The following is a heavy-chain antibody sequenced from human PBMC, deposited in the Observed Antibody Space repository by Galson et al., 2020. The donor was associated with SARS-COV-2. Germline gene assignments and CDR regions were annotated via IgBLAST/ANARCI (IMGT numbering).Heavy chain of an antibody. Sequence: GGSLRLSCVASGFTFSSYTMNWVRQAPGKGLEWLSCISSTSSSIYYADSVKGRFSISRDNAQNSLYLQMNSLRAEDTAVYYSARGGLYASGDYWGQGTLVTVSS. D-gene: IGHD2-2*01. V-gene: IGHV3-21*01. CDR1: GFTFSSYT. CDR2: ISSTSSSI. J-gene: IGHJ4*02. CDR3: ARGGLYASGDY.